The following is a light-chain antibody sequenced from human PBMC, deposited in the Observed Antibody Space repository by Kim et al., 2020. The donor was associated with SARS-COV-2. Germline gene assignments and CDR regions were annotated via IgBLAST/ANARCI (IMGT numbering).Light chain of an antibody. J-gene: IGKJ4*01. CDR3: QQYNTYPLT. CDR1: QGISYY. V-gene: IGKV1-16*02. Sequence: DVQMTQSPSSVSASMGDRVTMTCRASQGISYYLAWFRQKPGAAPESLIYDASTLYSGVPSKFSGSGHVTEFTLTISSLQPEDVGTYYCQQYNTYPLTFGGGTKVDIK. CDR2: DAS.